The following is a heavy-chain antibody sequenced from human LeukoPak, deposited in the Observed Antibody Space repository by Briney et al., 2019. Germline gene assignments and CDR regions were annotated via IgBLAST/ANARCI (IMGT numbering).Heavy chain of an antibody. Sequence: ASVKVSCKASGYTFTGYYMHWVRQAPGQGLEWMGWINPNSGGTNYAQKFQGRVTMTRNTSISTAYMELSNLRSEDTAVYYCARGSDWFDPWGQGTLVTVSS. V-gene: IGHV1-2*02. J-gene: IGHJ5*02. CDR3: ARGSDWFDP. D-gene: IGHD1-26*01. CDR1: GYTFTGYY. CDR2: INPNSGGT.